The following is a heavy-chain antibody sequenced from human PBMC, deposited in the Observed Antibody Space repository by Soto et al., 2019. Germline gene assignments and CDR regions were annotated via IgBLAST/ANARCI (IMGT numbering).Heavy chain of an antibody. J-gene: IGHJ4*02. Sequence: ASVKVSCKASGYTLNELSIHWVRQPPGKGLEWMGGFDPEDGETVYAQKFQGRVTMTEDTSTDTANMELNSLTSEDTAVYYCATGGPAGDFDYWGQGTLVTVSS. V-gene: IGHV1-24*01. CDR2: FDPEDGET. CDR1: GYTLNELS. D-gene: IGHD3-10*01. CDR3: ATGGPAGDFDY.